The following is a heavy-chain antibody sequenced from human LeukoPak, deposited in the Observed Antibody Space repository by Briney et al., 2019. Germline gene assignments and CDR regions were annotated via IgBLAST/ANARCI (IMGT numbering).Heavy chain of an antibody. D-gene: IGHD5-24*01. J-gene: IGHJ4*02. CDR2: ISSSSSYI. CDR3: ARESRDGYNEVDY. Sequence: GGSLRLSCAASGFTFGSYSMNWVRQAPGKGLEWVSSISSSSSYIYYADSVKGRFTISRDNAKNSLYLQMNSLRAEDTAVYYCARESRDGYNEVDYWGQGTLVTVSS. CDR1: GFTFGSYS. V-gene: IGHV3-21*01.